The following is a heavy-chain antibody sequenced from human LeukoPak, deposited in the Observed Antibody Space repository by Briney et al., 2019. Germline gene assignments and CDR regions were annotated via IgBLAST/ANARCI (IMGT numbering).Heavy chain of an antibody. CDR3: AKDRSGSYYDAFNI. Sequence: GGSLRLSCAASGFTFDDYAMHWVRQAPGKGLEWVSGITWNSGSIDYAGSVKGRFTISRDNAKSSLYLQMNSLRAEDTALYYCAKDRSGSYYDAFNIWGQGTMVTVSS. J-gene: IGHJ3*02. CDR1: GFTFDDYA. D-gene: IGHD1-26*01. CDR2: ITWNSGSI. V-gene: IGHV3-9*01.